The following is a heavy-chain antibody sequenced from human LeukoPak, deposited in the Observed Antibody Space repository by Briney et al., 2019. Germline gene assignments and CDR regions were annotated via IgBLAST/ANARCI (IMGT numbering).Heavy chain of an antibody. CDR1: GFIFSDHY. D-gene: IGHD6-19*01. Sequence: GGSLRLSCAASGFIFSDHYMDWVRQAPGKGLEWVGRTRNEANIYTTKYAASVKGRFTISRDDSKNSLYLQMNSLRADDTAVYYCAKCSTSAYTTGWCNWIDPWGQGTLVTVSS. CDR3: AKCSTSAYTTGWCNWIDP. J-gene: IGHJ5*02. CDR2: TRNEANIYTT. V-gene: IGHV3-72*01.